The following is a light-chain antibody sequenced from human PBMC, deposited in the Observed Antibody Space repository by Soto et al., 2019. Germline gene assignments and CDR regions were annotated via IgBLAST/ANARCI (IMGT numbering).Light chain of an antibody. J-gene: IGLJ1*01. CDR2: EVS. Sequence: QSVLTQPASVSGSPGQSITISCTGTSSDVGGYNYVSWYQQNPGKAPKLMIYEVSNRPSGVSNRLSGSKSGNMASLTISGLQAEDEADYYCSSYTINRTYVFGTGTKVTVL. CDR1: SSDVGGYNY. V-gene: IGLV2-14*01. CDR3: SSYTINRTYV.